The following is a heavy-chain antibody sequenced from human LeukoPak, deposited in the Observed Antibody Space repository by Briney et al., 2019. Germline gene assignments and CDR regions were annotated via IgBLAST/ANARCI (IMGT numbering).Heavy chain of an antibody. D-gene: IGHD6-13*01. CDR1: GGTFSSYA. Sequence: GASVKVSCKASGGTFSSYAISWVRQAPGQGLEWMGRIIPILGIANYAQKFQGRVTITADKSTSTAYMELSSLRSEDTAVYYCASFIAAAGNTPNPNYGMDVWGQGTTVTVSS. CDR2: IIPILGIA. J-gene: IGHJ6*02. CDR3: ASFIAAAGNTPNPNYGMDV. V-gene: IGHV1-69*04.